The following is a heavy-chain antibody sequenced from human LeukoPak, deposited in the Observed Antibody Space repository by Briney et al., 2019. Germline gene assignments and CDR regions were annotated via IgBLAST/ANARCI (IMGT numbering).Heavy chain of an antibody. Sequence: SVKVSCKASGGTFSIYAISWVRQAPGQGLEWMGGIIPIFGTANYAQKFQGRVTITADESTSTAYMELSSLRSEDTAVYYCARGPSAYCSGGSCYSGSAWFDPWGQGTLVTVSS. CDR1: GGTFSIYA. CDR2: IIPIFGTA. D-gene: IGHD2-15*01. J-gene: IGHJ5*02. V-gene: IGHV1-69*13. CDR3: ARGPSAYCSGGSCYSGSAWFDP.